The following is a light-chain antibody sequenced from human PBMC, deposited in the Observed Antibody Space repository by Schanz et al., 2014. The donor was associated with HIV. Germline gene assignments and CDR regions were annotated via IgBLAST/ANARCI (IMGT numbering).Light chain of an antibody. Sequence: QSALTQPASVSGSPGQSISISCTGTSGDVGSYNYVSWYQQHPGKAPKLMIYEVSKRPSGVPDRFSGSKSGNTASLTVSGLQAEHEADYYCSSYAGSRVVFGGGTKLTVL. CDR1: SGDVGSYNY. V-gene: IGLV2-8*01. CDR2: EVS. J-gene: IGLJ2*01. CDR3: SSYAGSRVV.